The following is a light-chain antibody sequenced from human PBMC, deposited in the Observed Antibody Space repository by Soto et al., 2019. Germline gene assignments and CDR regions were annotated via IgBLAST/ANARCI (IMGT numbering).Light chain of an antibody. J-gene: IGLJ2*01. V-gene: IGLV2-23*01. CDR1: SSDVGSYNL. CDR2: EGS. CDR3: CSYGGSSHVV. Sequence: QSALTQPASVSGSPGQSITISCTGTSSDVGSYNLVSWYQQHPGKAPKLMIYEGSKRPSGVSNRFSGSKSGNTASLTISGLQADDEADYYCCSYGGSSHVVFGGGTKLTVL.